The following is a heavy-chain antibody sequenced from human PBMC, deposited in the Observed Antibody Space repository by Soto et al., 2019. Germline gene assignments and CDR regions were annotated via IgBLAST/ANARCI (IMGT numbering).Heavy chain of an antibody. J-gene: IGHJ4*02. D-gene: IGHD3-10*01. CDR1: GGSISSSSYY. V-gene: IGHV4-39*01. Sequence: QLQLQESGPGLVKPSETLSLTCTVSGGSISSSSYYWGWVRQPPGKRLESIGSIYYTGNTYYNPSLQSRVTLSIDPSMNQSAVKLSAVTAADTAVYYCARQDEEIWSGEVKDYFAYWGQGTLVTVSS. CDR2: IYYTGNT. CDR3: ARQDEEIWSGEVKDYFAY.